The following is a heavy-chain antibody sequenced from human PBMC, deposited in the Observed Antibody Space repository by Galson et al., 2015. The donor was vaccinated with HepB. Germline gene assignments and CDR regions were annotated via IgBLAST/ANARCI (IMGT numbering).Heavy chain of an antibody. J-gene: IGHJ6*02. CDR1: GGTFSSYA. CDR3: AKSSSWYYGMDV. V-gene: IGHV1-69*06. D-gene: IGHD6-13*01. Sequence: SVKVSCKASGGTFSSYAISWVRQAPGQGLEWMGGIIPIFGTANYAQKFQCRVTITADKSTSTAYMELSSLRSEDTAVYYCAKSSSWYYGMDVWGQGTTVTVSS. CDR2: IIPIFGTA.